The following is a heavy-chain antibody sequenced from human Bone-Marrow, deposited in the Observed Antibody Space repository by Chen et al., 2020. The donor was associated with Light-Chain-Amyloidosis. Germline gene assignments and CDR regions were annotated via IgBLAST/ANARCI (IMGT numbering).Heavy chain of an antibody. J-gene: IGHJ4*02. Sequence: EVQLVESGGDLVQPGRSLRLSCTASGFTFDEHAIHRVRQPPGKGLEWVSGITWNSGHIDYADSVKGRFTVSRDNAKSSLYLQMNSLRVEDTALYFCARDLASSAWYALDSWGQGTQVTVSS. V-gene: IGHV3-9*01. CDR3: ARDLASSAWYALDS. CDR1: GFTFDEHA. CDR2: ITWNSGHI. D-gene: IGHD6-19*01.